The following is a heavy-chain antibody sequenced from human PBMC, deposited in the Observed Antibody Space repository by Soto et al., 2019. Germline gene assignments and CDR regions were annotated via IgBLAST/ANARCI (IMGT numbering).Heavy chain of an antibody. CDR2: TSAYNGNT. Sequence: QVQLVQSGAEVKKPGASVKVSCKASGYTFTSYGISWVRQAPGQGLEWMEWTSAYNGNTNPAQKLQGTVTMTTDTAPHAVYMELRGLRPANPALYYCARRQLLVGGYYYGIDVWGQGTTVTVSS. J-gene: IGHJ6*02. CDR1: GYTFTSYG. CDR3: ARRQLLVGGYYYGIDV. D-gene: IGHD6-13*01. V-gene: IGHV1-18*01.